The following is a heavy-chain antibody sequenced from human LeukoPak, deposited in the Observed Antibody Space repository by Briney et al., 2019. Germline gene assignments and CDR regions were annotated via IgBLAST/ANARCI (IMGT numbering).Heavy chain of an antibody. D-gene: IGHD5-18*01. CDR1: GGSISIYY. CDR2: IYDSGST. J-gene: IGHJ4*02. V-gene: IGHV4-59*12. CDR3: ARVTGGYSYGYSDY. Sequence: PSETLSLTCTVSGGSISIYYWSWIRQPPGKGLEWIGYIYDSGSTNYNPSLKSRVTISVDTSKNQFSLKLSSVTAADTAVYYCARVTGGYSYGYSDYWGQGTLVTVSS.